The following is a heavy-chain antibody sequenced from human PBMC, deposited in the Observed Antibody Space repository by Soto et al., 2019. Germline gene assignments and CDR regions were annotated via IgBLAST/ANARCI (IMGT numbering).Heavy chain of an antibody. V-gene: IGHV1-18*01. D-gene: IGHD6-13*01. J-gene: IGHJ6*02. Sequence: ASVKVSCKASGYTFTSYGISWVRQAPGQGLEWMGWISAYNGNTNYAQKLQGRVTMTTDTSTSTAYMELRSLRSDDTAVYYCARDPVIAAAGLTLSGMDVWGQGTTVTVSS. CDR3: ARDPVIAAAGLTLSGMDV. CDR1: GYTFTSYG. CDR2: ISAYNGNT.